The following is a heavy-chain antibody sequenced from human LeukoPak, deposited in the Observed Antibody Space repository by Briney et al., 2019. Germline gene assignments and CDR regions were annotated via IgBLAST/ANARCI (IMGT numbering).Heavy chain of an antibody. J-gene: IGHJ4*02. V-gene: IGHV1-8*01. CDR1: GYTFTSYD. CDR3: ARGRRMGIVVVEDY. CDR2: MNPNSGNT. D-gene: IGHD2-15*01. Sequence: GASVKVSCKASGYTFTSYDIKWVRQATGQGLEWMGWMNPNSGNTGYAQKFQGRVTMTRNTSISTAYMELSSLRSEDTAVYYCARGRRMGIVVVEDYWGQGTLVTVSS.